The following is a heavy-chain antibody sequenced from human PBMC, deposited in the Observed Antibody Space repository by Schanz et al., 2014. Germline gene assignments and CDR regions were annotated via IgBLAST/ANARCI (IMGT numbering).Heavy chain of an antibody. J-gene: IGHJ4*02. CDR2: IGVDGTTT. Sequence: EVQLLESGGGLVQPGGSLRLSCLASGFAFSSYGMNWLRQAPGKGLEWVSAIGVDGTTTYYADSVKGRFTISRDNSKNTLYLQMNSLRAEDTAVYYCAKDFHGYVPHLDYWGQGSLVTVAS. CDR3: AKDFHGYVPHLDY. D-gene: IGHD5-12*01. CDR1: GFAFSSYG. V-gene: IGHV3-23*01.